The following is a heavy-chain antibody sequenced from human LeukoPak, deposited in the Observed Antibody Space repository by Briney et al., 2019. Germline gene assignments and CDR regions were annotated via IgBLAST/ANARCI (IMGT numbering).Heavy chain of an antibody. CDR1: GYTFTSYA. J-gene: IGHJ4*02. V-gene: IGHV1-3*01. Sequence: ASVKVSCKASGYTFTSYAMHWVRQAPGQRLEWMGWINAGNGNTKYSQKFQGRVTITWDTSASTAYMELSSLRSEDTAVYYCARDRGLYYYDSSGYYDYWGQGTLVTVSS. CDR3: ARDRGLYYYDSSGYYDY. D-gene: IGHD3-22*01. CDR2: INAGNGNT.